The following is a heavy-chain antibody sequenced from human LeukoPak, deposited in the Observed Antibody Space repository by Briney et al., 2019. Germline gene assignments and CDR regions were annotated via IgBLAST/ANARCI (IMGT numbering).Heavy chain of an antibody. Sequence: GSLRLSCAASGFTFSSYAMSWVRQAPGKGLEWVSAISGSGGSTYYADSVKGRFTISRDNSKNTLYLQMNSLRAEDTAVYYCAKDLNYVILTGYFYSGNAFDIWGQGTMVTVSS. J-gene: IGHJ3*02. CDR1: GFTFSSYA. D-gene: IGHD3-9*01. CDR2: ISGSGGST. V-gene: IGHV3-23*01. CDR3: AKDLNYVILTGYFYSGNAFDI.